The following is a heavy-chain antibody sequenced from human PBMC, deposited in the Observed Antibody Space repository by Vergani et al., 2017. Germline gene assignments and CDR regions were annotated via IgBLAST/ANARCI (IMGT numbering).Heavy chain of an antibody. CDR3: ARVIVVVPAAIPQGYYYMDV. J-gene: IGHJ6*03. CDR2: IYHSGST. Sequence: QVQLQESGPGLVKPSGTLSLTCAVSGGSISSSNWWSWVRQPPGKGLEWIGEIYHSGSTNYNPSLKSRVTISVDKSKNQFSLKLSSVTAADTAVYYCARVIVVVPAAIPQGYYYMDVWGKGTTVTVSS. D-gene: IGHD2-2*01. V-gene: IGHV4-4*02. CDR1: GGSISSSNW.